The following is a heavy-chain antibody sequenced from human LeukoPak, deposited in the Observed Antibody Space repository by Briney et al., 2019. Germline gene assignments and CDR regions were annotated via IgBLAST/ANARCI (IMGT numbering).Heavy chain of an antibody. V-gene: IGHV1-18*01. CDR3: ARDTSGGPYFDY. J-gene: IGHJ4*02. Sequence: ASVKVSCKASGYTFTSYGISWVRQAPGQGLEWMGWISAYNGNTNYAQKVQGRVTMTTDTSTTTAYMELRSLTSDDTAVYYCARDTSGGPYFDYWGQGTLVTVAS. CDR1: GYTFTSYG. D-gene: IGHD4-23*01. CDR2: ISAYNGNT.